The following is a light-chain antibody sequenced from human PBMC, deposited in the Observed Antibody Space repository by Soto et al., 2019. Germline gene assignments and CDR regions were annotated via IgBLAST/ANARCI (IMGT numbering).Light chain of an antibody. CDR3: QHYNNYSEA. CDR1: QTISSW. CDR2: KAS. Sequence: DIQMTQSPSTLSGSVGDRVTITCRASQTISSWLAWYQQKPGKAPKLLIYKASTLKSGVPSRFSGSGSGTEFTLTISILQPDDFATYYCQHYNNYSEAFGQGPKVEL. J-gene: IGKJ1*01. V-gene: IGKV1-5*03.